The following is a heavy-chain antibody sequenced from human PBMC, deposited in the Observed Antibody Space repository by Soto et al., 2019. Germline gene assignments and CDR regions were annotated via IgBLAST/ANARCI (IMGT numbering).Heavy chain of an antibody. Sequence: QITLKGSGPTLVKPTQTLTLTCTLSGISLSTSGVGLGWIRRTPGKALEWLALVYWNDDKYYSPSLKSRLTITKDTSKNQAVLTMTNMDPVDTATYYCARGLATLPVFAFDIWGQGTVVTVSS. V-gene: IGHV2-5*01. CDR1: GISLSTSGVG. D-gene: IGHD1-1*01. J-gene: IGHJ3*02. CDR3: ARGLATLPVFAFDI. CDR2: VYWNDDK.